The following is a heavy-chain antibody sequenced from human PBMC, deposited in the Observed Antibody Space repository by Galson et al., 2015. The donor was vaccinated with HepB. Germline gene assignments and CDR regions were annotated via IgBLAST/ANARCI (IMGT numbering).Heavy chain of an antibody. Sequence: SLRLSCAASGFTFGGSAIHWVRQASGKGLEWVGRIRDKANSYGTIYAASVKGRFTISRDDSKNTAYLQMNSLETEDTAVYYCTRHEVRYKVESERFFDYWGQGTLVTVAS. CDR1: GFTFGGSA. CDR2: IRDKANSYGT. V-gene: IGHV3-73*01. J-gene: IGHJ4*02. CDR3: TRHEVRYKVESERFFDY. D-gene: IGHD1-1*01.